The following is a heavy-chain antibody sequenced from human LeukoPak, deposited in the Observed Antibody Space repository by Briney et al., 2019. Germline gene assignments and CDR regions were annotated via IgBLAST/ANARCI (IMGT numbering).Heavy chain of an antibody. Sequence: ASVKVSFTSSVYTFTSSNIHWVRQAPGQGLEWMGWISPNNGATTYAQNFQGRVIMTRDTSISTAYIELSRLTSDDTAVYFCAREGSSGYWGQGTLVTVSS. CDR2: ISPNNGAT. V-gene: IGHV1-2*02. J-gene: IGHJ4*02. CDR3: AREGSSGY. CDR1: VYTFTSSN. D-gene: IGHD1-26*01.